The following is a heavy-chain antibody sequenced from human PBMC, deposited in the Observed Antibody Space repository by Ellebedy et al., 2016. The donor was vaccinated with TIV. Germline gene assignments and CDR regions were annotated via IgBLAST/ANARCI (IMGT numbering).Heavy chain of an antibody. CDR2: IRPTADNQAP. CDR3: AREPRGGNSGPDY. J-gene: IGHJ4*02. Sequence: PGGSLRLSCAASGFVFSDSAIHWVRQASGKGLEWVGRIRPTADNQAPIDAASVKGRFTFSRDDSKTTAYLQMNSLKTEDTAVYYCAREPRGGNSGPDYWGQGTLVTVSS. V-gene: IGHV3-73*01. CDR1: GFVFSDSA. D-gene: IGHD4-23*01.